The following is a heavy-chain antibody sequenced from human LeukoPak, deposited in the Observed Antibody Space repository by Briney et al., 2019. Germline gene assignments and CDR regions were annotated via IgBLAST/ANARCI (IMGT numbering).Heavy chain of an antibody. CDR1: GGSISSSIYY. J-gene: IGHJ4*02. CDR3: ARDGTRGHPFDY. CDR2: IYYSGST. D-gene: IGHD1-26*01. Sequence: SETLSLTCTVSGGSISSSIYYWGWIRQPPGKGLEWIGSIYYSGSTYYNPSLKSRVTISVDTSKNQFSLKLSSVTAADTAVYYCARDGTRGHPFDYWGQGTLVTVSS. V-gene: IGHV4-39*07.